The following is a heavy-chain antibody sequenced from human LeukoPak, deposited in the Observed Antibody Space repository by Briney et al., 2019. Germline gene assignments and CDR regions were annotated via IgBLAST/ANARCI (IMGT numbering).Heavy chain of an antibody. J-gene: IGHJ4*02. V-gene: IGHV4-59*01. CDR3: ARSGGYSSSWSL. CDR1: GASIRTYD. D-gene: IGHD6-13*01. Sequence: SETLSLMCTVSGASIRTYDWNWIRQPPGKGLEWIGYIYYTGSTNYNPSLKSRVTISVDTSKNQFSLKLSSVTAADTAVYYCARSGGYSSSWSLWGQGTLVTVSS. CDR2: IYYTGST.